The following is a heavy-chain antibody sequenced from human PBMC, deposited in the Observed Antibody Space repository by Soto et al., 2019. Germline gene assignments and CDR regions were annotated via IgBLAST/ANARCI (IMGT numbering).Heavy chain of an antibody. CDR3: ARSYDSSGYYYFDY. CDR1: GFTFSSYA. D-gene: IGHD3-22*01. V-gene: IGHV3-30-3*01. CDR2: ISYDGSNK. Sequence: QVQLVESGGGVVQPGRSLRLSCAASGFTFSSYAMHWVRQAPGKGLEWVAVISYDGSNKYYADSVKGRFTISRDNSKNTLYLQMNSLRAEDTAVYYCARSYDSSGYYYFDYWGPGTLVTVSS. J-gene: IGHJ4*02.